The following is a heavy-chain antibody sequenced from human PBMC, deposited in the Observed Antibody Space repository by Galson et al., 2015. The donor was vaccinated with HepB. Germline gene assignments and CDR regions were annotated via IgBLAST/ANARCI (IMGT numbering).Heavy chain of an antibody. CDR2: INWNRDSI. CDR1: GFTFDDYA. CDR3: AKDSSGYYFAYLDL. J-gene: IGHJ2*01. V-gene: IGHV3-9*01. Sequence: SLRLSCAASGFTFDDYAMHWVRQAPGKGLEWVAGINWNRDSIGYADSVKGRFTISRDNAKNSLYLQMNSLRAEVTALYYCAKDSSGYYFAYLDLWGRGTLVTVSP. D-gene: IGHD3-22*01.